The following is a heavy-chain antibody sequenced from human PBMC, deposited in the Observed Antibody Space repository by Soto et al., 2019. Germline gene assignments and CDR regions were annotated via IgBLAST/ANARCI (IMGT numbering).Heavy chain of an antibody. CDR2: INPNSGVT. D-gene: IGHD2-2*01. V-gene: IGHV1-2*02. CDR3: ARGGGTILAPIP. J-gene: IGHJ5*02. CDR1: GYTFTGYF. Sequence: ASVKVSCKASGYTFTGYFIHWVRQAPGEGLEWVGYINPNSGVTKYAPRFLGRVTITRDTSIRTAYMDLNNLRSDDTAVYFCARGGGTILAPIPWGQGTLVTVSS.